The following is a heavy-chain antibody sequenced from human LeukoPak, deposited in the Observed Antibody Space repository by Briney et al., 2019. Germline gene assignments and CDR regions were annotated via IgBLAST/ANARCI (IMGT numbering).Heavy chain of an antibody. CDR1: GFTFSSYW. V-gene: IGHV3-74*01. CDR2: INSDGSST. CDR3: ARGGRTYAFDI. J-gene: IGHJ3*02. D-gene: IGHD3/OR15-3a*01. Sequence: GSLSLSCAASGFTFSSYWMHWVRQAPGKGLVWVSRINSDGSSTSYADSVKGRFTISRDNAKNTLYLQMNSLRAEDTAVYYCARGGRTYAFDIWGQGTMVTVSS.